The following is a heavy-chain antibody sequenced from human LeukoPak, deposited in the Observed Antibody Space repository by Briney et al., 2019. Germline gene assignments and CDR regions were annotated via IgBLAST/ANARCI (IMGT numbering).Heavy chain of an antibody. CDR1: WFTFFSSA. CDR2: ISSSGGST. V-gene: IGHV3-23*01. J-gene: IGHJ4*02. D-gene: IGHD6-13*01. CDR3: GKDMQLTY. Sequence: GGAPRIFCAAPWFTFFSSALNRGPPGPGEGLEWVSLISSSGGSTYYSDSVKGRFSISRDDSKNTLYLQMDSLRAEDTAVYYCGKDMQLTYWGQGILVTVSS.